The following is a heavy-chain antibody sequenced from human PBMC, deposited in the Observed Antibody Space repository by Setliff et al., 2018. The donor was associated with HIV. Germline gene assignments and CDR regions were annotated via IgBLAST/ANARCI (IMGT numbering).Heavy chain of an antibody. CDR2: ISGSGTTI. D-gene: IGHD3-3*01. J-gene: IGHJ4*02. CDR3: ARGRVESFWSDLIPSDY. CDR1: GFTFSHYY. V-gene: IGHV3-11*01. Sequence: PGGSLRLSCAASGFTFSHYYMSWIRQAPGKGLQWVSDISGSGTTIYYADSVKGRFPISRDNAKNSLYLQMNSLRADDTAVYYCARGRVESFWSDLIPSDYWGQGTLVTVS.